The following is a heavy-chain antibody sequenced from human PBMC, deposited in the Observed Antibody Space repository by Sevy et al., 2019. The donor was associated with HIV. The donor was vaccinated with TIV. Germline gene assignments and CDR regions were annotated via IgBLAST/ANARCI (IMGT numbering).Heavy chain of an antibody. CDR1: GFTFSSYA. J-gene: IGHJ5*02. Sequence: GGSLRLSCAASGFTFSSYAMSGVRQAPGKGLEWVSAISGSGGSTYYADSVKGRFTISRDNSKNTLYLQMNSLRAEDTAVYYCAKGRADRSITMVRGVIPGWFDPWGQGTLVTVSS. V-gene: IGHV3-23*01. D-gene: IGHD3-10*01. CDR3: AKGRADRSITMVRGVIPGWFDP. CDR2: ISGSGGST.